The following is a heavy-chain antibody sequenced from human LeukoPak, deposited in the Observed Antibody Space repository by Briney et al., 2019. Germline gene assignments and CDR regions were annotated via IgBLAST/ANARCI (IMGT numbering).Heavy chain of an antibody. CDR1: GFTLNSNY. D-gene: IGHD3-10*01. CDR2: IYIGGTT. Sequence: GGSLRLSCEASGFTLNSNYMMGVSQAPAKGLEGVSVIYIGGTTYYADSVKGRFTISRDNSKSTLYLQMGSLRAEDTAVYYCATVASGGHYHYMHVWGRGTTVTVSS. V-gene: IGHV3-66*02. CDR3: ATVASGGHYHYMHV. J-gene: IGHJ6*03.